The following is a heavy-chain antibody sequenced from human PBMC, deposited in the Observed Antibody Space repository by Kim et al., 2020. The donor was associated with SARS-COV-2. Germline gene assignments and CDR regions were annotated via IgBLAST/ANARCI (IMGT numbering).Heavy chain of an antibody. Sequence: GGSLRLSCAASGFTFSDYYMSWIRQAPGKGLEWVSYISSSSSYTHYADSVKGRFTISRDNAKNSLYLQMNSLRAEDTAVYYCARGYSLRLDPFDYWGQGTLVTVSS. CDR2: ISSSSSYT. CDR1: GFTFSDYY. V-gene: IGHV3-11*05. CDR3: ARGYSLRLDPFDY. D-gene: IGHD5-12*01. J-gene: IGHJ4*02.